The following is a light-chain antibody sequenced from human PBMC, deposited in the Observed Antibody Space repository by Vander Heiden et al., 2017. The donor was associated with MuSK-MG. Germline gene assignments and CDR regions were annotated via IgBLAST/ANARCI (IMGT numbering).Light chain of an antibody. CDR3: QRYNSVPVT. CDR2: SAS. J-gene: IGKJ3*01. CDR1: QGISNS. V-gene: IGKV1-27*01. Sequence: DIQMTQSPSSLSASVGDRVTITCRASQGISNSLAWYQQNPGKVPKLLLYSASTLQSGVPSRFSGSGSGTDFTLTISSLQPEDVATYYCQRYNSVPVTFGPGTKVEIK.